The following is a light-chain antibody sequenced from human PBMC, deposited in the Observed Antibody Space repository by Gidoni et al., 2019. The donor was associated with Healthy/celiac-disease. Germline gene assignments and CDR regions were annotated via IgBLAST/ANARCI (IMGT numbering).Light chain of an antibody. V-gene: IGKV3-11*01. J-gene: IGKJ3*01. Sequence: EIVLTPSPATLSLSPGERATLSCRASQSVSSYLAWYQQKPGQAPRLLIYEASNRATGIPARFSGSGSGTDFTLTISSLEPEDFAVYYCQQRSDWPLFTFGPXTKVDIK. CDR2: EAS. CDR1: QSVSSY. CDR3: QQRSDWPLFT.